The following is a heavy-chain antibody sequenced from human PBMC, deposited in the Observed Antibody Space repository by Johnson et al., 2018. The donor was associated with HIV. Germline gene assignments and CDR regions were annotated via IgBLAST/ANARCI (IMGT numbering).Heavy chain of an antibody. D-gene: IGHD1-1*01. CDR2: ISYDGSNK. V-gene: IGHV3-30-3*01. J-gene: IGHJ3*02. Sequence: QVQLVESGGGVVQPGRSLRLSCAASGFAFSSYAMHWVRQAPGKGLEWVAVISYDGSNKYYADSVKGRFTISRDNAKNSLYLQMNSLRAEDTAVYYCARISQHHNSDAFDIWGQGTMVTVSS. CDR1: GFAFSSYA. CDR3: ARISQHHNSDAFDI.